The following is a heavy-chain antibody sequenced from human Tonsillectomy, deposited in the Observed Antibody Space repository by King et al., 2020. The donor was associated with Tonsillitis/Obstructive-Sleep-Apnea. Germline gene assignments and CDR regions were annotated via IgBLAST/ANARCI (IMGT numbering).Heavy chain of an antibody. Sequence: VQLVESGGGVVQPGRSLRLSCAASGFTFSSYGMHWVRQAPGKGLEWVAVISYDGNNKYYADSVKGRFTISRDNSKNTLYLQMNNLRAEGTAVYFCAKDVTTPHYYYGMDVWGQGTTVTVSS. V-gene: IGHV3-30*18. CDR1: GFTFSSYG. CDR3: AKDVTTPHYYYGMDV. CDR2: ISYDGNNK. J-gene: IGHJ6*02. D-gene: IGHD3-3*01.